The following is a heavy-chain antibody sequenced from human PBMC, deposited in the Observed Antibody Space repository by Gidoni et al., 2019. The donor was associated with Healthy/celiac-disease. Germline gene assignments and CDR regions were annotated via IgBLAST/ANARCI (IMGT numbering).Heavy chain of an antibody. J-gene: IGHJ3*02. CDR1: GFTFSSYA. V-gene: IGHV3-23*01. D-gene: IGHD3-16*01. CDR3: ATHTFGGIGVCYGGDGFDI. Sequence: EVQLLESGGGLVQPGGSLRLSCAASGFTFSSYAVSWVRQAPGKVLEVVRAISASGGSTYYGDSVKGRFTISREYTKNALNLQMNSLRAEDTVEYYCATHTFGGIGVCYGGDGFDIWGQGTMVTVSS. CDR2: ISASGGST.